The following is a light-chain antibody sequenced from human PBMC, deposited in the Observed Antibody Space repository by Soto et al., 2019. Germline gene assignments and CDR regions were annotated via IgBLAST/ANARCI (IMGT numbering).Light chain of an antibody. CDR1: NSNIGAGFD. Sequence: QSVLTQPPSVSGAPGQRVTISCTGSNSNIGAGFDVHWYQQFPGTAPKLLIYRNNQRPSGVPDRFSGSKSGTSASLAITGLQAEDEADYYCQSFGVFGGGTKLTAL. CDR2: RNN. V-gene: IGLV1-40*01. CDR3: QSFGV. J-gene: IGLJ2*01.